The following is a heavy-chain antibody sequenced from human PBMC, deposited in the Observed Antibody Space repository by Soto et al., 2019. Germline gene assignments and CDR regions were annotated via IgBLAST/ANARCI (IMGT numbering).Heavy chain of an antibody. D-gene: IGHD4-17*01. CDR3: ARGVTCGDFPYYYYCYGMDV. CDR1: GGSISSGDYY. CDR2: IYYSGST. V-gene: IGHV4-30-4*01. Sequence: QVQLQESGPGLVKPSQTLSLTCTVSGGSISSGDYYWSWIRQPPGKGLEWIGYIYYSGSTYYNPSLKSRVTISVDTSKNQFSLKLSSVTAADTAVYYCARGVTCGDFPYYYYCYGMDVWGQGTTVTVSS. J-gene: IGHJ6*02.